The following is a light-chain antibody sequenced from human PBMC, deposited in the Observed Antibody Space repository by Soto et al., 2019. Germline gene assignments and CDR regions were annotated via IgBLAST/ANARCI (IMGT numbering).Light chain of an antibody. CDR2: GAS. J-gene: IGKJ1*01. V-gene: IGKV3-15*01. CDR1: QSVSSN. Sequence: EIVMTQSPATLSVSPGERATLSCRASQSVSSNLAWYQQKPGPAPRLLIYGASTRATGIPARFSGSGSGPEFTLTISSLQSEDFSIYYCQHYNNWPPWTFGQGTKVEIK. CDR3: QHYNNWPPWT.